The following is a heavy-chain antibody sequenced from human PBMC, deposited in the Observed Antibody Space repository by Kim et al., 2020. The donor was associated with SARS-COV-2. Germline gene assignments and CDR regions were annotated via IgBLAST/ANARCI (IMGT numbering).Heavy chain of an antibody. V-gene: IGHV3-7*01. J-gene: IGHJ6*01. CDR1: GFTFSSYW. D-gene: IGHD6-13*01. CDR3: ARDGLAAADDYYYYGMDV. Sequence: GGSLRLSCAASGFTFSSYWMSWVRQAPGKGLEWVANIKQDGSEKYYVDSVKGRFTISRDNAKNSLYLQMNSLRAEDTAVYYCARDGLAAADDYYYYGMDVWGQGPTVTVSS. CDR2: IKQDGSEK.